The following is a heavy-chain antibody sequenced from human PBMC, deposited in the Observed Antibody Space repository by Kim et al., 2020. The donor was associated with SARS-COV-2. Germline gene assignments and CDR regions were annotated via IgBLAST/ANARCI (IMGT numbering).Heavy chain of an antibody. CDR2: TNSEGSST. CDR1: GFSLSDYY. Sequence: GGSLRLSCAASGFSLSDYYMHWVRQVPGKGLVWLSRTNSEGSSTSYADSVKGRFTVSRDTASDTLYLQMNTLRAEDTAVYYCARDPLIVGATTPFDLWGR. J-gene: IGHJ2*01. V-gene: IGHV3-74*01. CDR3: ARDPLIVGATTPFDL. D-gene: IGHD1-26*01.